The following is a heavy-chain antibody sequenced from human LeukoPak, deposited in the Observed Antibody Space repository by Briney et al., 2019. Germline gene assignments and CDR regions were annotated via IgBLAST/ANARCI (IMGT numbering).Heavy chain of an antibody. D-gene: IGHD3-9*01. CDR3: ARARDRGWLFPPVHP. CDR1: GYTFTSYD. V-gene: IGHV1-8*01. J-gene: IGHJ5*02. Sequence: ASVKVSCKASGYTFTSYDINWMRQATGQGLEWMGWMNPNSGNTGYAQKFQGRVTMTRNTSISTAYMELSSLRSEDTAVYYCARARDRGWLFPPVHPWGQGTLVTVSS. CDR2: MNPNSGNT.